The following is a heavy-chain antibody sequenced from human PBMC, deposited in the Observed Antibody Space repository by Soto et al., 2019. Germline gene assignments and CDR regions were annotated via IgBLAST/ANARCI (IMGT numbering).Heavy chain of an antibody. CDR3: ASRSRGMPHGPFDY. Sequence: QVQLQESGPGLVKPSQTLSLTCTVSGGSISSGTYYWSWIRQHPGKGLEWIGYIYYSGDAYYNPSLESRVTISIDTSKNQFSLKLSSVTAADTALYYCASRSRGMPHGPFDYWGQGTLVTVSS. V-gene: IGHV4-31*03. J-gene: IGHJ4*02. D-gene: IGHD3-16*01. CDR2: IYYSGDA. CDR1: GGSISSGTYY.